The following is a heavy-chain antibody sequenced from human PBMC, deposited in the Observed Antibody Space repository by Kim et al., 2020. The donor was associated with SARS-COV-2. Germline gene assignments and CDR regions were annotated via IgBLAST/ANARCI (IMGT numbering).Heavy chain of an antibody. D-gene: IGHD3-10*01. V-gene: IGHV3-30*04. CDR1: GFTFSSYA. J-gene: IGHJ4*02. CDR2: ISYDGSNK. Sequence: GGSLRLSCAASGFTFSSYAMHWVRQAPGKGLEWVAVISYDGSNKYYADSVKGRFTISRDNSKNTLYLQMNSLRAEDTAVYYCARDHPSHYGEYYFDYWGQGTLVTVSS. CDR3: ARDHPSHYGEYYFDY.